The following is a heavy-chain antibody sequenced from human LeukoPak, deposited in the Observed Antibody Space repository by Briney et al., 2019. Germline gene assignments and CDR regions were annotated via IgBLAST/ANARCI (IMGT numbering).Heavy chain of an antibody. J-gene: IGHJ3*02. D-gene: IGHD5-24*01. V-gene: IGHV4-4*09. CDR3: ARHRAEMATITDVAFDI. Sequence: PSETLSLNCTVSGSSIGTYSWSWIRQPPGQGLEWVGYIYTTGSTHYNPSLKSRVTMSLDTSKNQLSLRLSSVTAADTAVFYCARHRAEMATITDVAFDIWGQGTMVTVSS. CDR2: IYTTGST. CDR1: GSSIGTYS.